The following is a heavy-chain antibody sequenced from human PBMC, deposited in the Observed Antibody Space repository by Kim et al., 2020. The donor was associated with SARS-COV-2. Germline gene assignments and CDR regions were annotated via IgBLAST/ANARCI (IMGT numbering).Heavy chain of an antibody. CDR1: GFTFSSYG. D-gene: IGHD2-15*01. CDR3: AKDLGYCSGGSCYDAFD. Sequence: GGSLRLSCAASGFTFSSYGMHWVRQAPGKGLEWVAVISYDGSNKYYADSVKGRFTISRDNSKNTLYLQMNSLRAEDTAVYYCAKDLGYCSGGSCYDAFD. CDR2: ISYDGSNK. J-gene: IGHJ3*02. V-gene: IGHV3-30*18.